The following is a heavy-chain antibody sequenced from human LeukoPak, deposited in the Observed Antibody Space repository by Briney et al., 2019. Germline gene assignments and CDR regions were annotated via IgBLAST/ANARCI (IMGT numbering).Heavy chain of an antibody. D-gene: IGHD6-6*01. V-gene: IGHV4-59*02. J-gene: IGHJ5*02. CDR1: GGSVSGFY. Sequence: SETLVLTCTVSGGSVSGFYWSWIRQPPGKGLEWIGYIYYSGSTNYNPSLKSRVTISVDTSENQFSLKLTSVTAADTAVYYCARDREYSSSGLVWFDPWGHGILVTVSS. CDR3: ARDREYSSSGLVWFDP. CDR2: IYYSGST.